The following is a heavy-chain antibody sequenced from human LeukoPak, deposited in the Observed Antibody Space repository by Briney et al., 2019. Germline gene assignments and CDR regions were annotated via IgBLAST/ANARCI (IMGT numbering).Heavy chain of an antibody. CDR2: ISGSSSTI. CDR1: GFTFSSFS. J-gene: IGHJ4*02. CDR3: ARSLLLGTSVDY. D-gene: IGHD3-22*01. Sequence: GGSLRLSCAASGFTFSSFSMNWVRQAPGKGLEWVSYISGSSSTIYYADSVKGRFTISRDNAKNSLYLQTNSLRDEDTAVYYCARSLLLGTSVDYWGQGTLVTVSS. V-gene: IGHV3-48*02.